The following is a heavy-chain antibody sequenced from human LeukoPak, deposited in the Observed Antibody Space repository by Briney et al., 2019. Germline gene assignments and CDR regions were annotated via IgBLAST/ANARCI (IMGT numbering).Heavy chain of an antibody. V-gene: IGHV1-2*02. CDR1: GYTFTGYY. D-gene: IGHD3-22*01. CDR2: INPNSGGT. Sequence: ASVKVSCKASGYTFTGYYMHWVRQAPGQGLEWMGWINPNSGGTNYAQKFQGRVAMTRDTSISTAYMELSRLRSDDTAVYFCASGFMGYDRSGYYDDAFDIWGQGTMVTVSS. CDR3: ASGFMGYDRSGYYDDAFDI. J-gene: IGHJ3*02.